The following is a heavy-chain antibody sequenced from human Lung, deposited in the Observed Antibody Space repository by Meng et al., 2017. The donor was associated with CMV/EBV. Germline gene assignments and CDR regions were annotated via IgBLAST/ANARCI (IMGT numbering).Heavy chain of an antibody. D-gene: IGHD7-27*01. Sequence: GGSXRLXCAASGFTFSTYNMNWVRQAPGKGLEWVSSISSSSNYIYYADSVKGRFTISRANARNSLFLQMNSLRAEDTAVYYCGRVPGLGMSFYYGLDVWGRGXTVTVSS. CDR2: ISSSSNYI. J-gene: IGHJ6*02. V-gene: IGHV3-21*06. CDR3: GRVPGLGMSFYYGLDV. CDR1: GFTFSTYN.